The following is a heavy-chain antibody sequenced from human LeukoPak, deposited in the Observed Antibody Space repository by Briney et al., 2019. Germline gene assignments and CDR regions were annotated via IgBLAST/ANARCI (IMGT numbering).Heavy chain of an antibody. CDR3: AKDLIWFGELDDAFDI. J-gene: IGHJ3*02. CDR1: GFTFSSYA. D-gene: IGHD3-10*01. V-gene: IGHV3-23*01. CDR2: ISGSGGST. Sequence: GGSLRLSCAASGFTFSSYAMSWVRQAPGKGLEWVSAISGSGGSTYYADSVKGRFTISRDNSKNTLYLQMNSLRAEDTAVYYCAKDLIWFGELDDAFDIWGQGTMVTVSS.